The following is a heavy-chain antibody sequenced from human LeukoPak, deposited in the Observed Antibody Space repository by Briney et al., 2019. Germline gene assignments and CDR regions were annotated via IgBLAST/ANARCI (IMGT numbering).Heavy chain of an antibody. Sequence: SQTLSLTCTVSGGSISSGGYYWSWIRQPPGKGLEWIGYIYHSGSTYYNPSLKSRVTISVDRSKNQFSLKLSSVTAADTAVYYCARDGYGSGKGYFDYWGQGTLVTVSS. D-gene: IGHD3-10*01. CDR2: IYHSGST. V-gene: IGHV4-30-2*01. J-gene: IGHJ4*02. CDR3: ARDGYGSGKGYFDY. CDR1: GGSISSGGYY.